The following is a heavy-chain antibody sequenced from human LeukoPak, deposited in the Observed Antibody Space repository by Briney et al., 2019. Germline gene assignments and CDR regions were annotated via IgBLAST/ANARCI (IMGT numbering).Heavy chain of an antibody. D-gene: IGHD4-17*01. CDR1: GGTFSSYA. V-gene: IGHV1-69*01. Sequence: ASVKVSCKASGGTFSSYAISWVRQAPGQGLEWMGGIIPIFGTANYAQKFQGRVTITADGSTSTAYMELSSLRSEDTAVYYCAKARVTTEIVVFDYWGQGTLVTVSS. CDR2: IIPIFGTA. J-gene: IGHJ4*02. CDR3: AKARVTTEIVVFDY.